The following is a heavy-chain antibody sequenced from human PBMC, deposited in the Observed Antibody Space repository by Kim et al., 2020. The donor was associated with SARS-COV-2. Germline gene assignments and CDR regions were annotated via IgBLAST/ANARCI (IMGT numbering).Heavy chain of an antibody. D-gene: IGHD3-22*01. CDR3: ARVVVITPDFDY. V-gene: IGHV4-39*01. CDR2: N. Sequence: NYYNPALKSRVTISVDTSKNQYSLKLSSVTAADTAVYYCARVVVITPDFDYWGQGTLVTVSS. J-gene: IGHJ4*02.